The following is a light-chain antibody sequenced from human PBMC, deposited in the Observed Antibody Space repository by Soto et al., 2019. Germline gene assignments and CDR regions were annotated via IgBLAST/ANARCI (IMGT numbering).Light chain of an antibody. CDR2: KTS. V-gene: IGKV1-5*03. CDR3: QQYKSFPLT. J-gene: IGKJ4*01. CDR1: QSISNW. Sequence: IQMTQSPSTLSASVGDRVTITCRASQSISNWLAWYQQKPGKAPKLLIYKTSNLDSGVPSRFSGSGSGTEFSLTISSLQPDDFATYYCQQYKSFPLTFGGGTKVDIK.